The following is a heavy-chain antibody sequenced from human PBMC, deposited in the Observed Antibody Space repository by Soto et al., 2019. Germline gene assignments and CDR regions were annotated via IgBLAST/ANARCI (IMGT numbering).Heavy chain of an antibody. CDR1: GKSVYSNSAA. J-gene: IGHJ6*03. D-gene: IGHD1-7*01. V-gene: IGHV6-1*01. Sequence: PSEALSLTCAISGKSVYSNSAAWNWTSQSPSRGLEWLGRTYYRSRWYNDYALSVKSRITVNPDTSKNQFSLQLTSVTPEDTAVYYCAGTTSHYWYFMDVWDKGTTVTVSS. CDR2: TYYRSRWYN. CDR3: AGTTSHYWYFMDV.